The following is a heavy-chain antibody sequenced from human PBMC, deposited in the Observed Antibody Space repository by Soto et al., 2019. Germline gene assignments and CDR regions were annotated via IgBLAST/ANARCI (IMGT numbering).Heavy chain of an antibody. CDR2: IYQSGST. CDR1: GDSISSGGYS. J-gene: IGHJ4*02. V-gene: IGHV4-30-2*01. Sequence: SETLSLTCAVSGDSISSGGYSWNWIRQAPGKGLEWIGYIYQSGSTSYNPSLKSRVTISVDRSKNQFSLKLNSVTAADTAVYYCARGRPFDYWGQGTLVTVSS. CDR3: ARGRPFDY.